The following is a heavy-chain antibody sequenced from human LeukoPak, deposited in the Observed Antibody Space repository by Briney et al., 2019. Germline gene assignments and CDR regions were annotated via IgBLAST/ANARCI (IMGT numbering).Heavy chain of an antibody. CDR3: AKLVAGTFDY. V-gene: IGHV3-23*01. Sequence: GESLRLSCGASGFTFSNYAMSWVRQAPGKGLEWVSAISGSGGSTYYADSVKGRFTISRDNPKNTLYLQMNSLRAEDTAVYYCAKLVAGTFDYWGQGTLVTVSS. D-gene: IGHD6-19*01. J-gene: IGHJ4*02. CDR1: GFTFSNYA. CDR2: ISGSGGST.